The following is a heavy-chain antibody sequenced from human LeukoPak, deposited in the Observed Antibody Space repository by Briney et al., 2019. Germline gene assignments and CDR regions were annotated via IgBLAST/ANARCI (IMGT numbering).Heavy chain of an antibody. Sequence: SETLSLTCTVSRDSINSGGSYWSWVRQRPGEGLEWIGYISNSGTTLYNPSLKSRPRISRDTSKNQFSLSLKSVTAADTAVYFCARVEWESYYSDFWGQGTLVTVSS. J-gene: IGHJ4*02. V-gene: IGHV4-31*03. CDR3: ARVEWESYYSDF. CDR2: ISNSGTT. D-gene: IGHD1-26*01. CDR1: RDSINSGGSY.